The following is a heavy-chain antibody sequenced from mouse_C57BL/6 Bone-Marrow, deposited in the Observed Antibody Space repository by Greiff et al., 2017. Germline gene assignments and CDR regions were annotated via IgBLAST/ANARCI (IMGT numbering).Heavy chain of an antibody. Sequence: VKLQQPGAELVKPGASVKMSCKASGYTFTSYWITWVKQRPGQGLEWIGDIYPGSGSTNYTEKFKSKATLTVDTSSSTAYMQLRSLTSEESAVYYCTSSGPSWFAYWGQGTLVTVSA. CDR1: GYTFTSYW. CDR3: TSSGPSWFAY. D-gene: IGHD3-2*02. CDR2: IYPGSGST. V-gene: IGHV1-55*01. J-gene: IGHJ3*01.